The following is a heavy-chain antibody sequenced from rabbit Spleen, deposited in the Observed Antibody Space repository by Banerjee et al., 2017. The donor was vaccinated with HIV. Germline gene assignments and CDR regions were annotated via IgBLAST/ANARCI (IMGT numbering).Heavy chain of an antibody. J-gene: IGHJ4*01. Sequence: QSLEESGGDLVKPGASLTLTCTASGFSFSSSYYMCWVRQAPGKGLEWIACIYTDNSSTYYASWAKGRFTISKTSSTTVTLQMTSLTAADTATYFCARGADNKYYSLNLWGPGTLVTVS. CDR2: IYTDNSST. CDR1: GFSFSSSYY. D-gene: IGHD1-1*01. CDR3: ARGADNKYYSLNL. V-gene: IGHV1S40*01.